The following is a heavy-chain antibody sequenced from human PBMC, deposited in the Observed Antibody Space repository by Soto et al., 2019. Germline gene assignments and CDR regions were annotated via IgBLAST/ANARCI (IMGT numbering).Heavy chain of an antibody. CDR3: VRTSLVVAAATREDY. CDR1: GFTFSSYW. J-gene: IGHJ4*02. V-gene: IGHV3-74*01. CDR2: INSDGSST. D-gene: IGHD2-15*01. Sequence: EVQLVESGGGLVQTGGSLRLSCAASGFTFSSYWMHWFRQATGKGLVWVSRINSDGSSTSYADSVKGRFTISRDNAKNTLYLQMNSLRAEDTAVYYCVRTSLVVAAATREDYWGQGTLVTVSS.